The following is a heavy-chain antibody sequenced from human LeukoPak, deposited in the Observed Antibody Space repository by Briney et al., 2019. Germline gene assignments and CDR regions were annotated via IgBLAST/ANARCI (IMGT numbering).Heavy chain of an antibody. CDR2: IYYSGIT. J-gene: IGHJ5*02. Sequence: PSETLSLTCTVSGGSISSYYWSWIRQPPGRGLEWIGYIYYSGITNYNPSLTSRVTISVDTSKNQFSLKLSSVTAADTAVYYCARVSLAASFVPRGQGTLVTVSS. CDR1: GGSISSYY. V-gene: IGHV4-59*01. CDR3: ARVSLAASFVP. D-gene: IGHD6-6*01.